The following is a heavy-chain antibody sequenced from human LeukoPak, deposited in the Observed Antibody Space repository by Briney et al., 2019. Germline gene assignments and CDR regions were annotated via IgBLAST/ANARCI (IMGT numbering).Heavy chain of an antibody. V-gene: IGHV6-1*01. Sequence: SQTLSLTCAISGDSVSSDSAAWKWIRQSRSGGLGWLGRTYYRSQWYTDYAGSVQSRIIINPDTFNNQYPLQLNSVTPDDTAVYYCARARSGSYPDYWGQGTLVTVSS. CDR2: TYYRSQWYT. CDR1: GDSVSSDSAA. CDR3: ARARSGSYPDY. J-gene: IGHJ4*02. D-gene: IGHD2-15*01.